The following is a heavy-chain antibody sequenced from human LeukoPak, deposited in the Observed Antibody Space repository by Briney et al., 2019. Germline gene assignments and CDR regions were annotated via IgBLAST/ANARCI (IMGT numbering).Heavy chain of an antibody. CDR2: ISAYNGNT. J-gene: IGHJ3*02. Sequence: ASVKVSCKASGYTFTSYGISWVRQAPGQGLEWMGGISAYNGNTKYAQKVQGRVTMTTDTSTSTAYMELRSLRSDDTAVYYCTRDGGDYGVSNDGFDIWGQGTMVTVSS. V-gene: IGHV1-18*01. CDR1: GYTFTSYG. CDR3: TRDGGDYGVSNDGFDI. D-gene: IGHD4-17*01.